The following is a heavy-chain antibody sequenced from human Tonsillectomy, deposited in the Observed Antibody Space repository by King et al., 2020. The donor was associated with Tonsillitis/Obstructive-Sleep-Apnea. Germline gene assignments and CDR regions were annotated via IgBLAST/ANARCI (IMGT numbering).Heavy chain of an antibody. J-gene: IGHJ3*02. CDR2: IYHSGST. D-gene: IGHD2-8*01. Sequence: QLQESGPGLVKPSETLSLTCIVSGGSISSDYWSWIRQPPGKGLEWLGYIYHSGSTNYNPSLKSRVTISVDTSKNQFSLKLTSVTAADTAVYYCARDMVLEAGGDAFDIWGQGTMVTVSS. V-gene: IGHV4-59*01. CDR1: GGSISSDY. CDR3: ARDMVLEAGGDAFDI.